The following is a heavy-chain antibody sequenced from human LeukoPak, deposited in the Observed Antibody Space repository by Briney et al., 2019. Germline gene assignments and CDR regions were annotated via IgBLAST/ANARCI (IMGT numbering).Heavy chain of an antibody. V-gene: IGHV4-34*01. Sequence: SETLSLTCAVYGGSFSGYYWSWIRQPPGKGLEWIGEINHSGSTNYNTSLKSRVTISVDTSKNQFSLKLNSVTAADTAVYYCARGAHMDVWGKETTVTVSS. J-gene: IGHJ6*03. CDR2: INHSGST. CDR3: ARGAHMDV. CDR1: GGSFSGYY.